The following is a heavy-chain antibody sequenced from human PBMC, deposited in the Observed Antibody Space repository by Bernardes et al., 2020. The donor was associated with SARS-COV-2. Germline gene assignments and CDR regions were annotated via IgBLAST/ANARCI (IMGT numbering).Heavy chain of an antibody. CDR2: IMPMVGET. D-gene: IGHD2-21*02. CDR3: ARQRFGGDSIDY. V-gene: IGHV1-69*02. Sequence: SVKVSCKASGGTFKTYTINWVRQAPGQGLEWMGRIMPMVGETDYAQKFQGRLTVTADKSTNTAYMELSSLRSEDTALYFCARQRFGGDSIDYWGQGTLITVS. CDR1: GGTFKTYT. J-gene: IGHJ4*02.